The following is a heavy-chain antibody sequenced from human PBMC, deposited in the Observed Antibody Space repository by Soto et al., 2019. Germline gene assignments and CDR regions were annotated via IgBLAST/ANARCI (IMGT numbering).Heavy chain of an antibody. V-gene: IGHV3-11*01. CDR1: GFTFSDYY. J-gene: IGHJ5*02. CDR3: ARDPRPLIYCSSTSCSRHESS. D-gene: IGHD2-2*01. CDR2: ISSSGSTI. Sequence: QVQLVESGGGLVKPGGSLRLSCAASGFTFSDYYMSWIRQAPGKGLEWVSYISSSGSTIYYADSVKGRFTISRDNAKNSLYLQMNSLRAEDTAVYYCARDPRPLIYCSSTSCSRHESSWGQGTLVTVSS.